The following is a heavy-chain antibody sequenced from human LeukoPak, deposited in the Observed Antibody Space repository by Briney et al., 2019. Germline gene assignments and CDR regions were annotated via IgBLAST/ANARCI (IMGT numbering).Heavy chain of an antibody. CDR1: GFSFSKYA. CDR3: ARMKVIKGASLDY. V-gene: IGHV3-30-3*01. D-gene: IGHD2-21*01. J-gene: IGHJ4*02. CDR2: ISFDETKK. Sequence: PGGSLRLSCAASGFSFSKYAMHWVRQAPGKGLEWVAVISFDETKKYYADSVKGRFTISRDNSNNTLFLQMNSAKTEDTAVYFCARMKVIKGASLDYWGQGSLVTVSS.